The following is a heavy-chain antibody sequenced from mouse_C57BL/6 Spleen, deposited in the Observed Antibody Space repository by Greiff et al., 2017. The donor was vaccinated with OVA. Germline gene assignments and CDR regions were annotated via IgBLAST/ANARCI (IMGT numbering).Heavy chain of an antibody. CDR2: IHPNSGST. V-gene: IGHV1-64*01. CDR3: ARTRIYYDYDWYFDV. D-gene: IGHD2-4*01. CDR1: GYTFTSYW. J-gene: IGHJ1*03. Sequence: QVHVKQSGAELVKPGASVKLSCKASGYTFTSYWMHWVKQRPGQGLEWIGMIHPNSGSTNYNEKFKSKATLTVDKSSSTAYMQLSSLTSEDSAVYYCARTRIYYDYDWYFDVWGTGTTVTVSS.